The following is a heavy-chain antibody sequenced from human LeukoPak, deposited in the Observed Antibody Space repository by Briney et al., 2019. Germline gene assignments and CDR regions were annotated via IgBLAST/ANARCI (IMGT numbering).Heavy chain of an antibody. D-gene: IGHD5-18*01. CDR2: IKSKIDGGTT. V-gene: IGHV3-15*01. Sequence: GGSLRLSCATSGFTFSNAWMSWVRQAPGKGLGWVGRIKSKIDGGTTDYTAPVKGRFIISRDDSKNTLHLQMNSLKTEDTAVYYCSTDLAAMVRAIDYWGQGTLVTVSS. CDR1: GFTFSNAW. J-gene: IGHJ4*02. CDR3: STDLAAMVRAIDY.